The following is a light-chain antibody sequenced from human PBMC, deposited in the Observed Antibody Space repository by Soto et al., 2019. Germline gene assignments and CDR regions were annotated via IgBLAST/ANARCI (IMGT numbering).Light chain of an antibody. V-gene: IGLV2-8*01. CDR1: SSDVGGYNY. Sequence: QSALSQPPSASGSPGQSVTISCTGTSSDVGGYNYVSWYQQHPGKAPKLMIYEVSKRPSGVPDRFSGSKSGNTASLTVSGLQAEDDSDYYCSSYAGSNNVVFGGGTKVTV. CDR2: EVS. J-gene: IGLJ2*01. CDR3: SSYAGSNNVV.